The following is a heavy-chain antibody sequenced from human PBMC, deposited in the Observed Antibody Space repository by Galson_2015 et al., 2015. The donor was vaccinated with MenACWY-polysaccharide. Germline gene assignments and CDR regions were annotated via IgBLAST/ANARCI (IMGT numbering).Heavy chain of an antibody. Sequence: SCKASGYTFTSYGISWVRQAPGQGLEWMGWISGYNGNTNYAQKFQGRVAMTRDTATSTAYMELRMLRYDDTAVYYCTRIIARKHTFVDSWGQGTLVSVS. D-gene: IGHD2-21*01. CDR2: ISGYNGNT. V-gene: IGHV1-18*01. CDR3: TRIIARKHTFVDS. J-gene: IGHJ4*02. CDR1: GYTFTSYG.